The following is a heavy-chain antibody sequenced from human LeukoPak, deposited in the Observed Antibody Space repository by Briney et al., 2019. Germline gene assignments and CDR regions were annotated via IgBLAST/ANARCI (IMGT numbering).Heavy chain of an antibody. CDR2: ISSSGSTI. Sequence: PGWSLRLSCAASVFTSTDYYMGWIREAPGKGLEWVSYISSSGSTIYYADSVKGRFTISRDNAKNSLYLQMNSLRAEDTAVYYCARAGLQLDPVYYYYYMDVWGKGTTVTVSS. D-gene: IGHD5-24*01. CDR3: ARAGLQLDPVYYYYYMDV. CDR1: VFTSTDYY. J-gene: IGHJ6*03. V-gene: IGHV3-11*01.